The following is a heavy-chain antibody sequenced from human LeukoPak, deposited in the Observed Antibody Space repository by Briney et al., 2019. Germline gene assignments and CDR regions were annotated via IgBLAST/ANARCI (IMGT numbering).Heavy chain of an antibody. V-gene: IGHV4-59*01. CDR3: ARALKQWLTEESWFDP. D-gene: IGHD6-19*01. Sequence: PSETLSLTCTVSGGSISSYYWSWIRQPPGKGLEWIGYIYYSGSTNYNPSLKSRVTISVDTSKNQFSLKLSSVAAADTAVYYCARALKQWLTEESWFDPWGQGTLVTVSS. CDR2: IYYSGST. J-gene: IGHJ5*02. CDR1: GGSISSYY.